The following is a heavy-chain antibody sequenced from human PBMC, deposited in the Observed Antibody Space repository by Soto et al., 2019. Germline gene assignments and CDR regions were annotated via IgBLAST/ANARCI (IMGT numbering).Heavy chain of an antibody. Sequence: GGSLRLSCAASGFAFSDSAMHWVRQSAEKGLEWVCRIRSRDNGYATAYAASMRGMFSVFRDDSKNTAYLQMNSLETEDTAVYFCTRQREQLGGFFDYWGQGALVTVSS. J-gene: IGHJ4*02. CDR2: IRSRDNGYAT. D-gene: IGHD6-13*01. CDR3: TRQREQLGGFFDY. V-gene: IGHV3-73*01. CDR1: GFAFSDSA.